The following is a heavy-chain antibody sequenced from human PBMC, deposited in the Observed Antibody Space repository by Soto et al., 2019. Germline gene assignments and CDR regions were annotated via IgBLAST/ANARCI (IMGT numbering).Heavy chain of an antibody. J-gene: IGHJ6*02. CDR2: INPNSGGT. D-gene: IGHD2-2*01. V-gene: IGHV1-2*02. CDR1: GYTFTGYY. CDR3: VRGRASTTFYALDV. Sequence: ASVKVSCKASGYTFTGYYMHWVRQAPGQGLEWMGWINPNSGGTNYAQKFQGRVTMTRDTSISTAYMELSRLRSDDTALYYCVRGRASTTFYALDVWGQGTTVTVSS.